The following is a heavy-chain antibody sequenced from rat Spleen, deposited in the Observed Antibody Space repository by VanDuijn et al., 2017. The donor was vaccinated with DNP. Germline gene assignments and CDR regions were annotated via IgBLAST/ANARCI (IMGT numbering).Heavy chain of an antibody. CDR3: ATCEGRGA. Sequence: EVQLVESGGGLVQPGRSLKLSCAASGFTFSDYNMAWVRQAPKKGLEWVATIIYDGSRTYYRDSVKGRFTISRDNEKSTLYLQLESLRSEDKATYYCATCEGRGAGGQGTSVTVSS. J-gene: IGHJ4*01. CDR1: GFTFSDYN. V-gene: IGHV5S10*01. CDR2: IIYDGSRT. D-gene: IGHD1-11*01.